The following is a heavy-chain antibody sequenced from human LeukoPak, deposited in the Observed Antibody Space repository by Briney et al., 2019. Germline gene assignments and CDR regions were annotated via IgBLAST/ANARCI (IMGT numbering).Heavy chain of an antibody. CDR3: ARAYSSSWYFNWFDP. V-gene: IGHV4-38-2*02. D-gene: IGHD6-13*01. J-gene: IGHJ5*02. CDR1: GYSISSCYY. CDR2: IYPSGTT. Sequence: SETLSLTCTVSGYSISSCYYWGWIRQPPGKGLEWIGNIYPSGTTYYNPSLETRVTISVDTSKNQFSLKLSSVTAADTAVYFCARAYSSSWYFNWFDPWGQGTLVTVSS.